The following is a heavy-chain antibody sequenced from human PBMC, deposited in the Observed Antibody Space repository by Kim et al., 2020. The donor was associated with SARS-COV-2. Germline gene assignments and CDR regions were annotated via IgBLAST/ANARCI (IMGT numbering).Heavy chain of an antibody. CDR1: GFTFSSYA. CDR2: ISGSGGST. Sequence: GGSLRLSCAASGFTFSSYAMSWVRQAPGKGLEWVSAISGSGGSTYYADSVKGRFTISRDNSKNTLYLQMNSPRAEDTAVYYCAKDSTGGAVVPAAIDYWGQGTLVTVSS. CDR3: AKDSTGGAVVPAAIDY. D-gene: IGHD2-2*01. J-gene: IGHJ4*02. V-gene: IGHV3-23*01.